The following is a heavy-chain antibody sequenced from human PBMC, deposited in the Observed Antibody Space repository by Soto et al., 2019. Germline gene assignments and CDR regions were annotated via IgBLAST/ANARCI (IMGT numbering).Heavy chain of an antibody. V-gene: IGHV4-59*01. J-gene: IGHJ4*02. Sequence: PTETLSLTCTVSGGSISSYYWSWIRQPPGKGLEWIGYIYYSGSTYYNPSLKSRVTISVDTSKNQFSLKLSSVTAADTAVYYCASGWGAGYNYVFYYWGQGTLVTVSS. CDR2: IYYSGST. D-gene: IGHD5-12*01. CDR3: ASGWGAGYNYVFYY. CDR1: GGSISSYY.